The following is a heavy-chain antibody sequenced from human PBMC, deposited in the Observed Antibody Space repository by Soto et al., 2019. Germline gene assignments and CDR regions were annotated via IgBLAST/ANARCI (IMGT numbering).Heavy chain of an antibody. CDR1: GFIFSDYE. CDR2: ISDDGTTI. D-gene: IGHD2-8*02. J-gene: IGHJ3*01. V-gene: IGHV3-48*03. CDR3: AQEYCTGGTCFDAFDP. Sequence: EAELVESGGGLVQPGGSLTLSCAASGFIFSDYEVDWVRQAPGRGPEWISYISDDGTTIYYAASVKGRFTISRDDAKKSLYLHMNNLRVDDTSIYFCAQEYCTGGTCFDAFDPWGQGTVVTVSS.